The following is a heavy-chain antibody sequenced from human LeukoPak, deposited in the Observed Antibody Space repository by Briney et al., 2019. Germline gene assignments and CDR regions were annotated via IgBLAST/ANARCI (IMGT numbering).Heavy chain of an antibody. J-gene: IGHJ6*03. V-gene: IGHV4-39*07. CDR1: GGSISSSSYY. Sequence: SETLSLTCTVSGGSISSSSYYWGWIRQPPGKGLEWIGSIYYSGSTYYNPSLKSRVTISVDTSKNQFSLKLSSVTAADTAVYYCARDSRINDFSSGYFYYYYMDVWGKGTTVTVSS. CDR3: ARDSRINDFSSGYFYYYYMDV. CDR2: IYYSGST. D-gene: IGHD3-3*01.